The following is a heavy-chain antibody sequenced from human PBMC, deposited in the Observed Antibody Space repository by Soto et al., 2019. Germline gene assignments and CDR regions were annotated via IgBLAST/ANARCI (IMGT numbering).Heavy chain of an antibody. CDR3: AKRRGGNPDDWFDP. CDR1: GFTFSSYA. Sequence: GGSLRLSCSASGFTFSSYAMHWVRQAPGKGLEYVSSISTNGGSTHYADSVKGRFTISADKSINTAYLQWISLKASDTAMYYCAKRRGGNPDDWFDPWGQGTLVTVSS. CDR2: ISTNGGST. V-gene: IGHV3-64*04. J-gene: IGHJ5*02. D-gene: IGHD2-15*01.